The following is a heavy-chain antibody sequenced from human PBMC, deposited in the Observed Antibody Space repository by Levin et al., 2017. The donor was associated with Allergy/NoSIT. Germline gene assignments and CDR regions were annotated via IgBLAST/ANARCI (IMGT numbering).Heavy chain of an antibody. Sequence: GESLKISCAASGFTFSSYAMSWVRQAPGKGLEWVSAISGSGGSTYYADSVKGRFTISRDNSKNTLYLQMNSLRAEDTAVYYCAKDSSGWLYYYYMDVWGKGTTVTVSS. CDR1: GFTFSSYA. V-gene: IGHV3-23*01. D-gene: IGHD6-19*01. J-gene: IGHJ6*03. CDR3: AKDSSGWLYYYYMDV. CDR2: ISGSGGST.